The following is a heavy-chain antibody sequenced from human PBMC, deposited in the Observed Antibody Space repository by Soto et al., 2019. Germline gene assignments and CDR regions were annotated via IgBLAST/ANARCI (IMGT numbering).Heavy chain of an antibody. CDR3: ARLPNRFCSDGPCYSGPIFHYYYYMDV. V-gene: IGHV4-39*01. CDR2: IYYSGNT. D-gene: IGHD2-15*01. Sequence: SETLSLTCAVSDDSISRNNYYWAWIRQPPGGGLEWIGSIYYSGNTYYNPSPKSRVSISVGTSKIQFSLRLNSVTAADTAVYYCARLPNRFCSDGPCYSGPIFHYYYYMDVWGKGTTVTVSS. J-gene: IGHJ6*03. CDR1: DDSISRNNYY.